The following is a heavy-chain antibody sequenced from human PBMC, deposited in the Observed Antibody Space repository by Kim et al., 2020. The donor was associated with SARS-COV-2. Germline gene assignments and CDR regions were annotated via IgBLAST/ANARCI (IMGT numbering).Heavy chain of an antibody. Sequence: SETLSLTCAVYGGSFSGYYWSWIRQPPGKGLEWIGEINHSGSTNYNPSLKSRVTISVDTSKNQFSLKLSSVTAADTAVYYCARGRSYSRGYSGYEGLASLYWGQGTLVTVSS. CDR2: INHSGST. CDR1: GGSFSGYY. V-gene: IGHV4-34*01. J-gene: IGHJ4*02. CDR3: ARGRSYSRGYSGYEGLASLY. D-gene: IGHD5-12*01.